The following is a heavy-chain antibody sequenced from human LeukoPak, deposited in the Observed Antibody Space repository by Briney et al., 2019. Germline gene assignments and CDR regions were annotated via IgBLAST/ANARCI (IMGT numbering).Heavy chain of an antibody. CDR2: ISISGSTI. Sequence: GGALRLSCAASGFTFRDYYMSWIRQAPGKGREWVSYISISGSTIYYADSVKGRFTISRDNAKNSLYLQMNSLRAEDTAVYYCAKDRFATVTTDYYYGMDVWGQGTTVTVSS. CDR1: GFTFRDYY. D-gene: IGHD4-17*01. J-gene: IGHJ6*02. V-gene: IGHV3-11*01. CDR3: AKDRFATVTTDYYYGMDV.